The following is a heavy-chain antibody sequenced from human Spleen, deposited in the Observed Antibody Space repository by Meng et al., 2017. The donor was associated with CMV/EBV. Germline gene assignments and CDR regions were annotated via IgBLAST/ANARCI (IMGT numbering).Heavy chain of an antibody. CDR3: AGGYSGYDPPDS. J-gene: IGHJ4*02. V-gene: IGHV3-21*01. CDR2: ISSSSNYI. D-gene: IGHD5-12*01. CDR1: GFTFRTYT. Sequence: GESLKISCAASGFTFRTYTMNWVRQVPGKGLEWVSCISSSSNYIYYIDSVKGRFTISRDNAKNSLYLQMNSLRAEDTAVYYCAGGYSGYDPPDSWGQGTLVTVSS.